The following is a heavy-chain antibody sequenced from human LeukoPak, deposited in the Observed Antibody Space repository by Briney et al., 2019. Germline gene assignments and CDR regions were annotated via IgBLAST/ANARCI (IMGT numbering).Heavy chain of an antibody. V-gene: IGHV3-74*01. CDR1: GFTFSSYW. CDR3: AKDIAAAGTGWYFDL. D-gene: IGHD6-13*01. J-gene: IGHJ2*01. Sequence: GGSLRLSCAASGFTFSSYWMHWVRQAPGKGLVWVSRINTDGSSTRYADSVKGRFTISRDNAKNSLYLQMNSLRAEDTALYYCAKDIAAAGTGWYFDLWGRGTLVTVSS. CDR2: INTDGSST.